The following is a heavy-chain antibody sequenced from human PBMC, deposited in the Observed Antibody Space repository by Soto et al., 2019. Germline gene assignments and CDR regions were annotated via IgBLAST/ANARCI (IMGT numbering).Heavy chain of an antibody. Sequence: QVQLVQSGAEVKKPGASVKVSCKTSGYTFTNYDINWVRQATGQGLEWMGWTNPKSGYTGSAQKFQGRVTMTRDSSVRTAYMELNSLTSEDTAVYYCARTAGDLDYWGQGTLITVSS. CDR2: TNPKSGYT. V-gene: IGHV1-8*01. D-gene: IGHD4-17*01. J-gene: IGHJ4*02. CDR1: GYTFTNYD. CDR3: ARTAGDLDY.